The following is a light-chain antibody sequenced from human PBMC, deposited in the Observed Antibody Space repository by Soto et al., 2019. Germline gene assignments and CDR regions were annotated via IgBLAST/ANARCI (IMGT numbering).Light chain of an antibody. Sequence: QSVLTQPPSASGTPGQRVIISCSGSSSNIGSNTVNWYQQLPGTAPKLLIYSNNQRPSGVPDRFSGSKSGTSASLAISGLQSEDEADYYCAAWDDSLNGLVFGGGTKVTVL. CDR1: SSNIGSNT. J-gene: IGLJ2*01. CDR3: AAWDDSLNGLV. CDR2: SNN. V-gene: IGLV1-44*01.